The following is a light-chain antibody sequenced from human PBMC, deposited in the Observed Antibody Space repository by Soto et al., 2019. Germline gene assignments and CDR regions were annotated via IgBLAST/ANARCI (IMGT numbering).Light chain of an antibody. V-gene: IGLV1-47*01. Sequence: QSVLTQPPSVSGTPGQRVTISCSGGISNIGTNYVHWFQQLPGTAPKVLSNRDNQRPSGFPDRFSGSKSGTSASLAISGLRSEDEAEYYCAAWDDTVRSYVFGTGTKVTVL. J-gene: IGLJ1*01. CDR2: RDN. CDR3: AAWDDTVRSYV. CDR1: ISNIGTNY.